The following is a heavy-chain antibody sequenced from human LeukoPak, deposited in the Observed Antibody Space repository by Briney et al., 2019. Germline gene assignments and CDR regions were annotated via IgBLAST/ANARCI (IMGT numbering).Heavy chain of an antibody. CDR2: VWYDGSDK. J-gene: IGHJ4*02. CDR3: ARDLNREDFDY. CDR1: GFTFSNYD. Sequence: GGSLRLSCEASGFTFSNYDMHWVRQAPGKGLEWLAIVWYDGSDKYYADSVKGRFTVSRDNSKNTLYLQMNSLRADDTAVYYCARDLNREDFDYWGQGTLVAVSS. V-gene: IGHV3-33*01. D-gene: IGHD3-9*01.